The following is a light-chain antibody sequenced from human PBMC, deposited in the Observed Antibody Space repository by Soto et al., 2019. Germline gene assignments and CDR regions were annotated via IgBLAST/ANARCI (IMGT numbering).Light chain of an antibody. V-gene: IGLV6-57*04. CDR1: SGSIASTY. CDR3: QPYDFSNHVV. J-gene: IGLJ2*01. CDR2: DDN. Sequence: NFMLTQPHSVSESPGKTVTISCTRTSGSIASTYVQWYQQRPGSAPTTVIYDDNQRPSGVPDRFSASIDSSSNSASLTISGLKTEDEADYYCQPYDFSNHVVFGGGTKLTVL.